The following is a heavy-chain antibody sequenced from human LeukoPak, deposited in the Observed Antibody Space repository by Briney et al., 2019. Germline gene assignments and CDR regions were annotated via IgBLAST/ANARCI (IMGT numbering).Heavy chain of an antibody. Sequence: SETLSLTCTVSGGSISSYYRSWIRQPPGKGLEWIGYIYYSGSTNYNPSLKSRVTISVDTSKNQFSLKLSSVTAADTAVYYCARSEYDFWSGSNSVYFDYWGQGTLVTVSS. J-gene: IGHJ4*02. V-gene: IGHV4-59*01. CDR1: GGSISSYY. D-gene: IGHD3-3*01. CDR3: ARSEYDFWSGSNSVYFDY. CDR2: IYYSGST.